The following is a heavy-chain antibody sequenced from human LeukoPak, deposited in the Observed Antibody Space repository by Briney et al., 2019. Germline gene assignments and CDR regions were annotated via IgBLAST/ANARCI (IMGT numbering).Heavy chain of an antibody. CDR3: AIQAAAGPNYYYYYMDV. V-gene: IGHV1-2*02. J-gene: IGHJ6*03. D-gene: IGHD6-13*01. CDR1: GYTFTGYY. CDR2: INPNSGGT. Sequence: ASVKVSCKASGYTFTGYYMHWVRQAPGQGLEWMGWINPNSGGTNYAQKFQGRVTMTRDTSISTAYMELSRLRSDDTAVYYCAIQAAAGPNYYYYYMDVWGKGTTVTVSS.